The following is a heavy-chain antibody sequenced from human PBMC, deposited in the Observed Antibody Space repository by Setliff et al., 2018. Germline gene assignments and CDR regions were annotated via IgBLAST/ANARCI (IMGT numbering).Heavy chain of an antibody. D-gene: IGHD1-1*01. Sequence: SQTLSLTCTVSGGSISSSSHYWGWIRQPPGKGLEWIGSIYYTGSTYYNPSLKSRVTMSVDTSKRQFSLKLGSATAADTAVYYCARDMGQPYYFESWGLGTLVTVSS. V-gene: IGHV4-39*07. CDR1: GGSISSSSHY. J-gene: IGHJ4*02. CDR2: IYYTGST. CDR3: ARDMGQPYYFES.